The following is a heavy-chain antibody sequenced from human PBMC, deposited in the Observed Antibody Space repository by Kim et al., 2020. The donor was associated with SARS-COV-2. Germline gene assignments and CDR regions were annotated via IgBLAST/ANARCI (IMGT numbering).Heavy chain of an antibody. CDR1: GGSFSGYN. V-gene: IGHV4-34*01. CDR3: ARGVPGY. Sequence: SETLSLTCAVYGGSFSGYNWGWVRQPPGKGLEWIGEISHSGTSKYNPPPNSRVSISVDTSKNQFFLKLTSVTAADTAIYYCARGVPGYWGHGTLVTVSS. J-gene: IGHJ4*01. CDR2: ISHSGTS.